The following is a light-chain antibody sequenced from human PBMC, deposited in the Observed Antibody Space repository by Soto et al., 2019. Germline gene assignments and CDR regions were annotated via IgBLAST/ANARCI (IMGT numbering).Light chain of an antibody. Sequence: DIQMTQSPYSLSASVGDRVTITCRASQSISRRLAWYQQKPGKAPKVLIYDASSMESGVPSRFSGSGSGTEFTLTISSLQPDDFATYYCQQYNTYSPRTFGQGTKVDIK. J-gene: IGKJ1*01. CDR3: QQYNTYSPRT. CDR1: QSISRR. CDR2: DAS. V-gene: IGKV1-5*01.